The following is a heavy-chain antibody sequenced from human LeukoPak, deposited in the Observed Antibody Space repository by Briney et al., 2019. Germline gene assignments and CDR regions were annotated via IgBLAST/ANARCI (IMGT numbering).Heavy chain of an antibody. Sequence: PSETLSLTCTVSGGSISSYYWSWIRQPPGKGLEWIGYIYYSGSTNYNPSLKSRVTMSVDTSKNQFSLKLSSVTAADTAVYYCARDFGVVIFAFDPWGQGTLVTVSS. J-gene: IGHJ5*02. CDR3: ARDFGVVIFAFDP. D-gene: IGHD3-3*01. V-gene: IGHV4-59*12. CDR1: GGSISSYY. CDR2: IYYSGST.